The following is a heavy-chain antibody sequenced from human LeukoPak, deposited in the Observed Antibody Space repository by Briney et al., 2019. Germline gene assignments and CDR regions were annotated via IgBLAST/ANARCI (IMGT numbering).Heavy chain of an antibody. V-gene: IGHV3-7*01. CDR2: IKQDGSEK. D-gene: IGHD5-12*01. J-gene: IGHJ4*02. CDR3: ATSVGDGFDSN. Sequence: GGSLRLSCAASGFTFSSYWMSWVRQAPGKGLEWVANIKQDGSEKYYVDSVKGRFTISRDNAKNSLYLQMNSLRAEDTAVYYCATSVGDGFDSNWGQGTLVTVSS. CDR1: GFTFSSYW.